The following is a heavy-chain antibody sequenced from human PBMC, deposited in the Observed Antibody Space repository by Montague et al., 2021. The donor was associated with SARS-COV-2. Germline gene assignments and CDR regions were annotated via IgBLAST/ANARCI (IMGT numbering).Heavy chain of an antibody. CDR1: GWSFSGHY. D-gene: IGHD4-11*01. J-gene: IGHJ6*02. Sequence: SETLSLTCAVYGWSFSGHYWSWIRQPPGKGLEWIGEINHSGSTNYNPSLKSRVTISVDTSKNQFSLKLSSVTAADTAVYYCARGLPVTTLYYYYGMDVWGQGTTVTVSS. CDR2: INHSGST. V-gene: IGHV4-34*01. CDR3: ARGLPVTTLYYYYGMDV.